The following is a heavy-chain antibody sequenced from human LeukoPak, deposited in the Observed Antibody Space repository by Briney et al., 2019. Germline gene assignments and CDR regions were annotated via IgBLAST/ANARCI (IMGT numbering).Heavy chain of an antibody. V-gene: IGHV3-23*01. Sequence: GGSLSLSCAASGFTFSSYAMSWVRQAPGKGLEGVSSISGSGVSTYYADSVKGRFTISRDNSKNTVYLQINSLRAEDTAVYYCAHTRYYDILTGQISQFDPWAQGTLVIVSS. CDR3: AHTRYYDILTGQISQFDP. CDR2: ISGSGVST. J-gene: IGHJ5*02. D-gene: IGHD3-9*01. CDR1: GFTFSSYA.